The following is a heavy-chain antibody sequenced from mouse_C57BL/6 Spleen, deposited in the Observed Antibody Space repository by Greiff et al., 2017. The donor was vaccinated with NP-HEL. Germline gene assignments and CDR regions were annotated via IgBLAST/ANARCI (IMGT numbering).Heavy chain of an antibody. D-gene: IGHD2-3*01. CDR1: GYTFTDYY. Sequence: EVQLQQSGPELVKPGASVKISCKASGYTFTDYYMNWVKQSHGKSLEWIGDINPNNGGTSYNQKFKGKATLTVDKSSSTAYMEHRSLTSEDSAVYYGARPGMIYDGYYWGQGTTLTVSS. J-gene: IGHJ2*01. V-gene: IGHV1-26*01. CDR2: INPNNGGT. CDR3: ARPGMIYDGYY.